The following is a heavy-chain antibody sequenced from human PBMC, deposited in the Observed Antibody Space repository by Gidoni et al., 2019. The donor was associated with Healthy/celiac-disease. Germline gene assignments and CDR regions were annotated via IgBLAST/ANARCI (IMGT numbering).Heavy chain of an antibody. D-gene: IGHD4-17*01. J-gene: IGHJ4*02. V-gene: IGHV3-49*05. CDR3: TRDAHYGDYAPGY. CDR1: GFTCGDYA. CDR2: IRSKAYGGTT. Sequence: EVQLVESGGGLVKPGRSLRLSCTASGFTCGDYAMSWFRQAPGKGLECVGFIRSKAYGGTTEYAASVKGRFTISRDDSKSIAYLQMNSLKTEDTAVYYCTRDAHYGDYAPGYWGQGTLVTVSS.